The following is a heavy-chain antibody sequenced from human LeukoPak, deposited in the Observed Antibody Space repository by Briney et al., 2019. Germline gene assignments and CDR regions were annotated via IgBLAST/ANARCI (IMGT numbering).Heavy chain of an antibody. CDR2: IIPILGIA. J-gene: IGHJ4*02. CDR1: GGTFSSYA. CDR3: ARYSLMYSGSYYY. Sequence: GASAKVSCKASGGTFSSYAISWVRQAPGQGLEWMGRIIPILGIANYAQKFQGRVTITADKSTSTAYMELSSLRSEDTAVYYCARYSLMYSGSYYYWGQGTLVTVSS. D-gene: IGHD1-26*01. V-gene: IGHV1-69*04.